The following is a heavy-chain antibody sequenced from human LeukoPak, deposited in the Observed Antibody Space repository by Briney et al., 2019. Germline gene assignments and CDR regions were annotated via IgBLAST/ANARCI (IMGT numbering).Heavy chain of an antibody. CDR3: ARGLASGYPPIPFDY. Sequence: SGTLSLTCTVSGGSISSYYWSWIRQPPGKGLEWIGYIHYSGSTNYNPSLKSRVTISVDTSKNEFSLNLTSVTAADTAIYYCARGLASGYPPIPFDYWGQGTLVTVSS. CDR2: IHYSGST. V-gene: IGHV4-59*12. CDR1: GGSISSYY. D-gene: IGHD3-3*01. J-gene: IGHJ4*02.